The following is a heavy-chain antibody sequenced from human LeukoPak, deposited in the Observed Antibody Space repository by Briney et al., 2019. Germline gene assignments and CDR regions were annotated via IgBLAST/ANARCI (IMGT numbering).Heavy chain of an antibody. V-gene: IGHV3-74*01. J-gene: IGHJ6*02. CDR1: GFTFSSYW. CDR3: ARGSSSSTEVDV. Sequence: GGSPRLSCAASGFTFSSYWMHWVRQAPGKGLVWVSRIKSDGSRTSYADSVKGRFTISRDNAKNTLYLQMNSLRAEDTALYYCARGSSSSTEVDVWGQGTTVTVSS. D-gene: IGHD6-6*01. CDR2: IKSDGSRT.